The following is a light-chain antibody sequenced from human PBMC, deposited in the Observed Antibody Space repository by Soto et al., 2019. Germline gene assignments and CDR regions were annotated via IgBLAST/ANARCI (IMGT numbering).Light chain of an antibody. CDR3: QQRSNWPLIT. CDR1: KSVPNY. J-gene: IGKJ5*01. CDR2: DAS. V-gene: IGKV3-11*01. Sequence: EIVLTQSPGTLSLSPGERATLSSRASKSVPNYLAWYQQKPGQAPRLLIYDASNRATGIPARFSGSGSGTDFTLTISSLQPEDFSVYYCQQRSNWPLITFGQGTRLEIK.